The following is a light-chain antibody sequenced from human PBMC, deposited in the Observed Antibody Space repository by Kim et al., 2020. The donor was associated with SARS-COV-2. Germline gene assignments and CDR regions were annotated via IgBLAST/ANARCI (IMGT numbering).Light chain of an antibody. V-gene: IGKV3-11*01. CDR2: DAS. CDR1: QSVGTY. J-gene: IGKJ4*01. CDR3: QQRRNWPT. Sequence: EIVLTQSPATLSLSPGEGATLSCRASQSVGTYLAWYQQKPGQTPRLLIYDASSRATGIPARFRGSGSGTDFILTISSLEPEDFAVYYCQQRRNWPTFGGGTKVDIK.